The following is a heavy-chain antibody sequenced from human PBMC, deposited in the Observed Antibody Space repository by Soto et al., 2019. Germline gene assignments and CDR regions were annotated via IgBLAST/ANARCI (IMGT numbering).Heavy chain of an antibody. CDR3: ARVPYGSGSYPPYFDY. CDR1: GFTFSSYS. Sequence: GGSLRLSCAASGFTFSSYSMNWVRQAPGKGLEWVSYISSSSSTIYYADSVKDRFTISRDNAKNSLYLQMNSLRAEDTAVYYCARVPYGSGSYPPYFDYWGQGTLVTVSS. V-gene: IGHV3-48*01. J-gene: IGHJ4*02. D-gene: IGHD3-10*01. CDR2: ISSSSSTI.